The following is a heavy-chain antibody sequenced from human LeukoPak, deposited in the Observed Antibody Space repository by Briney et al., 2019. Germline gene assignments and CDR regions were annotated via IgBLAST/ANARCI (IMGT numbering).Heavy chain of an antibody. CDR2: IYPSGST. Sequence: SETLSLTCTVSGGSISSYYWSWIRQPAGKGLEWIGRIYPSGSTNYNPSLKSRVTMSVDTSKSQLSLKLNSVTAADTAVYYCAKMVETGWYYFDYWGQGTLVTVSS. V-gene: IGHV4-4*07. J-gene: IGHJ4*02. D-gene: IGHD6-19*01. CDR1: GGSISSYY. CDR3: AKMVETGWYYFDY.